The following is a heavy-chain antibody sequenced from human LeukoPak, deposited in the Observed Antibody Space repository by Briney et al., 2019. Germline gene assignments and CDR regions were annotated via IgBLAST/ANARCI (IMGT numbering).Heavy chain of an antibody. CDR1: GFTFSCYG. CDR2: IRYDGSNK. D-gene: IGHD6-13*01. J-gene: IGHJ4*02. V-gene: IGHV3-30*02. CDR3: ARGTSSSWYRGYFDY. Sequence: PGGSLRLSCAASGFTFSCYGMHWVRQAPGKGLEWVAFIRYDGSNKYYADSVKGRFTISRDNSKNTLYLQMNSLRAEDTAVYYCARGTSSSWYRGYFDYWGQGTLVTVSS.